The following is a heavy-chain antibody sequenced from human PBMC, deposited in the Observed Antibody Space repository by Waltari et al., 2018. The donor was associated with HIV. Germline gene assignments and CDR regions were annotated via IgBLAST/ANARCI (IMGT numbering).Heavy chain of an antibody. D-gene: IGHD4-4*01. CDR3: ARSFSGYSNYFDP. CDR1: GCSMTSSSYY. J-gene: IGHJ5*02. Sequence: QLQLQESGPGLVKSSETLSLTCTVSGCSMTSSSYYWGWIRQPPGKGLEWIGSMSYSGSTYQKSSLRSRLTISVDTSKNQFSLKLTSVTASDTAVYYCARSFSGYSNYFDPWGQGTLVTVSS. CDR2: MSYSGST. V-gene: IGHV4-39*01.